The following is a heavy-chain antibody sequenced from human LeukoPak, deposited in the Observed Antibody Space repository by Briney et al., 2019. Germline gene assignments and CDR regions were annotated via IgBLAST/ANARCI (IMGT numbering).Heavy chain of an antibody. V-gene: IGHV3-23*01. CDR2: ITGGGPYT. CDR1: AFTFRNYA. CDR3: AKGPLSSSNYYMDV. D-gene: IGHD3-10*01. J-gene: IGHJ6*03. Sequence: GGSLRLSCAASAFTFRNYAMSWVRQAPGKGLEWVSSITGGGPYTYYAPSVRGRLTISRDNSKSTLYLQMSSLRAEDTAVYYCAKGPLSSSNYYMDVWGKGTTVTVSS.